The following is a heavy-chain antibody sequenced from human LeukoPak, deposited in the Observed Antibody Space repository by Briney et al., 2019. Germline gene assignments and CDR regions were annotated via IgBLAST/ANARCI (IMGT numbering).Heavy chain of an antibody. D-gene: IGHD4-11*01. CDR2: MYTGGST. CDR1: GFTISTNY. V-gene: IGHV3-53*01. CDR3: AKGGATSNWFKPSQYYFDY. Sequence: PGGSLRLSCAASGFTISTNYMSWVRQAPGKGLEWVSVMYTGGSTYYADSVKGRFTFSRDNSKDTMYLQMNSLRAEDTAVYFCAKGGATSNWFKPSQYYFDYWGQGTLVTVSS. J-gene: IGHJ4*02.